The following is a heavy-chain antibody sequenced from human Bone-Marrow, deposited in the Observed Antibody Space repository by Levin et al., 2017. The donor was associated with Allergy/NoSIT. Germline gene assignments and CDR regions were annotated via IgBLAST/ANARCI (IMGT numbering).Heavy chain of an antibody. J-gene: IGHJ5*02. D-gene: IGHD2-15*01. CDR3: ARWLTADTPWDGWCDP. CDR2: IFYSGRT. Sequence: PGGSLRLSCTVAGGSVSNYYWGWIRQPPGKGLEWVGSIFYSGRTNYNPSLKSRVTISVDTSKNQFSLRLNSVTAADTAVFDCARWLTADTPWDGWCDPWGQGTLVTVSS. V-gene: IGHV4-59*08. CDR1: GGSVSNYY.